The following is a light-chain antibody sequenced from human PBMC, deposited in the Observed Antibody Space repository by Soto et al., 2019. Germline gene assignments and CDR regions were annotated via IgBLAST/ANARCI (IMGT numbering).Light chain of an antibody. J-gene: IGLJ1*01. CDR3: SSYTGSSTLYV. CDR2: DVS. CDR1: NSDVGGYNY. Sequence: QSVLTQPASVSGSPGQSITISCTGTNSDVGGYNYVSWYQQHPGKAPKLMIYDVSNRPSGVSNRFSGSKSGNTASLTISGLQAEDEADYYCSSYTGSSTLYVFGTGTKVTV. V-gene: IGLV2-14*01.